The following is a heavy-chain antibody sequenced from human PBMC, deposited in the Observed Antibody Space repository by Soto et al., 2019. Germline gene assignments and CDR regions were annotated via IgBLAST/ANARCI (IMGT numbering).Heavy chain of an antibody. V-gene: IGHV3-30*18. CDR3: AKDSSSDTAVWYYYYYYGMDV. J-gene: IGHJ6*02. Sequence: GGSLRLSCAASGFTFSSYGMHWVRQAPGKGLEWVAVISYDGSNKYYADSVKGRFTISRDNSKNPLYLQMNSLRAEDTAVYYCAKDSSSDTAVWYYYYYYGMDVWGQGTTVTVSS. CDR2: ISYDGSNK. D-gene: IGHD6-25*01. CDR1: GFTFSSYG.